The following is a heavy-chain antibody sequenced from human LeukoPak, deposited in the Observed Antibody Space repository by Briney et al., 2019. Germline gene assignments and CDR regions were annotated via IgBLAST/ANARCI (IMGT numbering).Heavy chain of an antibody. CDR1: GGSVSSSNW. D-gene: IGHD3-3*01. CDR2: IFHSGIT. V-gene: IGHV4-4*02. CDR3: AKVAGRPVHYDFWSGYLTPFDY. Sequence: SETLSLTCAVSGGSVSSSNWWSWVRQPPGKGLEWIGEIFHSGITNYNPSLKSRVTLSVDTSNNQLSLKLRSVTAADTAVYYCAKVAGRPVHYDFWSGYLTPFDYWGQGTLVTVSS. J-gene: IGHJ4*02.